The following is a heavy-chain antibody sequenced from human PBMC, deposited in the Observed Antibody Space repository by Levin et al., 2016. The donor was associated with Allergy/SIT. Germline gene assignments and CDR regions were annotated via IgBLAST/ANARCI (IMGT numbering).Heavy chain of an antibody. Sequence: WIRQPPGKGLEWVSAISGSGGSTYYADSVKGRFTISRDNSKNTLYLQMNSLRAEDTAVYYCAKDPIRGYSYGFPEYFQHWGQGTLVTVSS. V-gene: IGHV3-23*01. CDR3: AKDPIRGYSYGFPEYFQH. D-gene: IGHD5-18*01. J-gene: IGHJ1*01. CDR2: ISGSGGST.